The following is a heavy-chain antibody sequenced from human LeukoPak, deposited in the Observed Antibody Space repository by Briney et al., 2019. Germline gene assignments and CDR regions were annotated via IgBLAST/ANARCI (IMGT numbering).Heavy chain of an antibody. Sequence: SETLSLTCTVSGGSISSGSYYWSWVRQPAGKGLEWIGRLYKSGTTNYNPSLKSRVTISGDTSKNQFSLKLTSVTAADTAVYYCARDYVSDDFCSSYPRNWGQGTLVTVSS. V-gene: IGHV4-61*02. CDR3: ARDYVSDDFCSSYPRN. CDR1: GGSISSGSYY. J-gene: IGHJ4*02. D-gene: IGHD3-3*01. CDR2: LYKSGTT.